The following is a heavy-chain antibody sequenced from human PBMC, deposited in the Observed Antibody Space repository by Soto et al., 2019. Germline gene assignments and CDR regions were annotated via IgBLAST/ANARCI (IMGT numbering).Heavy chain of an antibody. CDR2: ISYDGSNK. CDR3: AKDNIVVVPAAILNYYGMDV. J-gene: IGHJ6*02. CDR1: GFTFSSYG. V-gene: IGHV3-30*18. Sequence: VGSLRLSCAASGFTFSSYGMHWVRQAPGKGLEWVAVISYDGSNKYYADSVKGRFTISRDNSKNTLYLQMNSLRAEDTAVYYCAKDNIVVVPAAILNYYGMDVWGQGTTVTVS. D-gene: IGHD2-2*02.